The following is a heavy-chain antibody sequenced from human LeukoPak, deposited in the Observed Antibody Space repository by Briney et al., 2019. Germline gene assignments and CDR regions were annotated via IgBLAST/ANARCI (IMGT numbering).Heavy chain of an antibody. Sequence: EGSLRLSCAASGFTFSSYAMNWVRQAPGKGLEWVSYISSSSSIIYYADSVKGRFTISRDTAKNSLYLQMNSLRAEDTAVYYCARSIDIDYWGQGTLVTVSS. CDR1: GFTFSSYA. D-gene: IGHD2-21*01. V-gene: IGHV3-48*01. CDR3: ARSIDIDY. J-gene: IGHJ4*02. CDR2: ISSSSSII.